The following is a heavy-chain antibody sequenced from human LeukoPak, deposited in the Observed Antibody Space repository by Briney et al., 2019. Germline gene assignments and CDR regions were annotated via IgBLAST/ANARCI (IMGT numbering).Heavy chain of an antibody. J-gene: IGHJ6*04. D-gene: IGHD3-10*02. CDR2: INQVGSSK. CDR1: GFTFTTYW. Sequence: PGGSLRLSCAASGFTFTTYWMGWVRQAPGKGPEWVANINQVGSSKYFVDSVKGRFIISRDNAKNSLYLQMNSLRPEDTAVYYCAELGITMIGGVWGKGTTVTISS. CDR3: AELGITMIGGV. V-gene: IGHV3-7*01.